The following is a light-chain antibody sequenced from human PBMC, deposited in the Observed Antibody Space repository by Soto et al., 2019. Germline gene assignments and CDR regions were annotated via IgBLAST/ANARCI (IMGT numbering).Light chain of an antibody. J-gene: IGLJ3*02. Sequence: QSALTQPASVSGSPGQSIAISCTGSSSDIGIYKYVSWYQQHPGKVPKLIIYEVTNRPSGVPDRISGSKSGSSASLAITGLQADDEADYYCQSYDMSLSGWVFGGGTKLTVL. V-gene: IGLV2-14*01. CDR3: QSYDMSLSGWV. CDR2: EVT. CDR1: SSDIGIYKY.